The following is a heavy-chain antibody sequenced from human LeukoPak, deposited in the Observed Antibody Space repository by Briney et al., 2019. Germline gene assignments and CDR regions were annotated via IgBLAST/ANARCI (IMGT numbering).Heavy chain of an antibody. CDR1: GYTFTSYD. CDR2: MNPNSGNT. CDR3: ARADSSGYNWFHP. D-gene: IGHD3-22*01. V-gene: IGHV1-8*01. J-gene: IGHJ5*02. Sequence: ASVKVSCKASGYTFTSYDINWVRQATGQGLEWMGWMNPNSGNTGYPQKFQGRVTMTRNTSISTAYMELSSLRSEDTAVYYCARADSSGYNWFHPWGQGTLVTVSS.